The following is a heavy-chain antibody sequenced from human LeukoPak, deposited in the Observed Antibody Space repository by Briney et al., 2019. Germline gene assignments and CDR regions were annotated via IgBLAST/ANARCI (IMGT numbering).Heavy chain of an antibody. CDR2: FDPEDGET. J-gene: IGHJ5*02. CDR1: GYTFTGYY. D-gene: IGHD3-10*01. Sequence: ASVKVSCKASGYTFTGYYMHWVRQAPGKGLEWMGGFDPEDGETIYAQKFQGRVTMTEDTSTDTAYMELSSLRSEDTAVYYCATVDYYGSGSFGYVFDPWGQGTLVTVSS. V-gene: IGHV1-24*01. CDR3: ATVDYYGSGSFGYVFDP.